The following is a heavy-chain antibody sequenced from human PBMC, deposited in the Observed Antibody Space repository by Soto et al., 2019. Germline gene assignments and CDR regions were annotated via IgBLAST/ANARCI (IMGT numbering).Heavy chain of an antibody. CDR2: IYNSGST. Sequence: SETLSLTCTVSGASISNFFWSWIRQPPGKGLEWIGYIYNSGSTHYNPSLKSRVTISVDTSKNLISLKLSSMTAADTAVYYCARDPAPWGQGTLVTVS. J-gene: IGHJ5*02. V-gene: IGHV4-59*01. CDR3: ARDPAP. CDR1: GASISNFF.